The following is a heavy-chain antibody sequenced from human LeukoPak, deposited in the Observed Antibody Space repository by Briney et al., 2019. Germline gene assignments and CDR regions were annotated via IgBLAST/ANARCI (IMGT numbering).Heavy chain of an antibody. J-gene: IGHJ3*02. CDR1: GGSISSSGYY. Sequence: SETLSLTCTVSGGSISSSGYYWGWIRQPPGKGLEWVGSIYYSGSTYYNPSLKSRVTISVDTSKNQLSLKLSSVTATDTAVYYCARAGRDGGNSNDALDIWGQGTMVTVSS. V-gene: IGHV4-39*01. CDR2: IYYSGST. CDR3: ARAGRDGGNSNDALDI. D-gene: IGHD4-23*01.